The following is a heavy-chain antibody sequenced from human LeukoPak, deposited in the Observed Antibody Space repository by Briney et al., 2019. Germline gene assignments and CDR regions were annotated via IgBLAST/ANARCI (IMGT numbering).Heavy chain of an antibody. J-gene: IGHJ4*02. CDR3: AHRPNPKGAFDY. D-gene: IGHD3-16*01. Sequence: SGPTLVNPTQTLTLTCTFSGFSLNTSGVGVGWIRQPPGKALEWLTYIYWNDEKRYSPSLKSRLTITKDTSKNQVVLTMTNMDPADTATYYCAHRPNPKGAFDYWGQGTLVTVSS. CDR2: IYWNDEK. CDR1: GFSLNTSGVG. V-gene: IGHV2-5*01.